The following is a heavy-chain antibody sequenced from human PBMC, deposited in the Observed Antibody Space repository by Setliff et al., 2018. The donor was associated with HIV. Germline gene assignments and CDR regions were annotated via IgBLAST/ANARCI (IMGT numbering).Heavy chain of an antibody. CDR2: ISGSAGST. V-gene: IGHV3-23*01. CDR3: ATDAEAPDYYDGSVFDI. CDR1: GFTFSSYA. Sequence: PGGSLRLSCAVSGFTFSSYAMSWVRQAPGKGLEWVSAISGSAGSTYYADPVKGRFTISGDNAKNALYLQMKSLRVEDTAVYYCATDAEAPDYYDGSVFDIWGQGTMVTVSS. J-gene: IGHJ3*02. D-gene: IGHD3-22*01.